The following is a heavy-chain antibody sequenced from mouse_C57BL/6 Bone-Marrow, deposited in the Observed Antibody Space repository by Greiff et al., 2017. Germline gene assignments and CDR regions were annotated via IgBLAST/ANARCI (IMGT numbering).Heavy chain of an antibody. J-gene: IGHJ1*03. Sequence: EVKLMESGGDLVKPGGSLKLSCAASGFTFSSYGMSWVRPTPDKRLEWVATISSGGSYTYSPDSVQGRFTISRDNAKNTLYLQMSSLKSEDTAMYYCARLTTVLYWYFDVWGTGTTVTVSS. CDR1: GFTFSSYG. D-gene: IGHD1-1*01. CDR3: ARLTTVLYWYFDV. V-gene: IGHV5-6*01. CDR2: ISSGGSYT.